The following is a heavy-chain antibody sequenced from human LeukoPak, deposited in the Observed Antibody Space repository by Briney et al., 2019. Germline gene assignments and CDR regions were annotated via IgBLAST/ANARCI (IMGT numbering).Heavy chain of an antibody. J-gene: IGHJ3*02. V-gene: IGHV3-30-3*02. CDR3: AKTFPAYCGGDCYSDAFDI. Sequence: GGSLRLSCAASGFTFSSYAMHWVRQAPGKGLEWVAVISYDGTNKYYADSVKGRFAISRDNSKNTLYLQMNSLRAEDTAVYYCAKTFPAYCGGDCYSDAFDIWGQGTMVTVSS. CDR2: ISYDGTNK. CDR1: GFTFSSYA. D-gene: IGHD2-21*02.